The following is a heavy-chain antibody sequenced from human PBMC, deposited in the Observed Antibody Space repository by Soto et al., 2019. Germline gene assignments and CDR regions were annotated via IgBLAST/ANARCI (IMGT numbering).Heavy chain of an antibody. Sequence: PSETLSLTCTVSGDSISSGGYYWSWIRQHPRKGMEWIGYIYYSGSTNYNTSLKSRVTISVDTSKNQFSLKLSSVTAADTAVYYCARDGRSGGRVAYFDYWGQGTLVTVPS. CDR1: GDSISSGGYY. CDR3: ARDGRSGGRVAYFDY. CDR2: IYYSGST. V-gene: IGHV4-61*08. D-gene: IGHD1-1*01. J-gene: IGHJ4*02.